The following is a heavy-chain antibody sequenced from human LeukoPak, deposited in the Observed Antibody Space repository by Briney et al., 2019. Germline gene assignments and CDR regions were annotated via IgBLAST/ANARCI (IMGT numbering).Heavy chain of an antibody. CDR3: AREPGYCSGGSCFDAFDI. CDR1: GGSISSYY. J-gene: IGHJ3*02. CDR2: IYYGGST. D-gene: IGHD2-15*01. V-gene: IGHV4-59*01. Sequence: SETLSLTCTVSGGSISSYYWSWIRQPPGKGLEWIGYIYYGGSTNYNPSLKSRVTISVDTSKNQFSLKLSSVTAADTAVYYCAREPGYCSGGSCFDAFDIWGQGTMVTVSS.